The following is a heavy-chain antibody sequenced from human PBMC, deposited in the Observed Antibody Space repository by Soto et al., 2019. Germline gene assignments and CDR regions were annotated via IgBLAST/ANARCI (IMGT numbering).Heavy chain of an antibody. Sequence: PGGSLRLSCAASGFTFSSYAMHWVRQAPGKGLEWVAVIWYDGSNKYYADSVKGRFTISRDNSKNTLYLQMNSLRAEDTAVYFCARDGGIQMWSSYYFDYWGQGTLVIVSS. CDR2: IWYDGSNK. D-gene: IGHD2-21*01. CDR1: GFTFSSYA. V-gene: IGHV3-33*08. J-gene: IGHJ4*02. CDR3: ARDGGIQMWSSYYFDY.